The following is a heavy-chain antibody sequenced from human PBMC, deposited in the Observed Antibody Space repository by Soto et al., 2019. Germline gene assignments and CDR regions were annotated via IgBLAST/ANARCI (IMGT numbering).Heavy chain of an antibody. CDR2: ISYDGTEE. V-gene: IGHV3-30*18. CDR1: GFTFSSFG. J-gene: IGHJ4*01. D-gene: IGHD2-21*02. CDR3: AKGRFDVVTISPFDH. Sequence: GGSLRLSCAASGFTFSSFGMHWVRQAPGKGLEWVAVISYDGTEEKYADSVQGRATVSRDNSKNTVYLQMNRLRGDDSAIYYCAKGRFDVVTISPFDHWGQGTLVTVSS.